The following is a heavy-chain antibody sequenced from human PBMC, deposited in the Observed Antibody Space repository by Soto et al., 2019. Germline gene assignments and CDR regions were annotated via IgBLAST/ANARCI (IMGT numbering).Heavy chain of an antibody. J-gene: IGHJ5*02. D-gene: IGHD6-6*01. CDR1: GFPFSTYA. V-gene: IGHV3-23*01. Sequence: EVQLLESGGGLVQPGGSLRLSCAASGFPFSTYAMTWVRQAPGQGLEWVSASSGSGGSTYYADSVKGRFTISRDKSKNTLFMQMNSLTAEDTAVYYCAKNWYTTYSSSYHWGQGTLVTVSS. CDR3: AKNWYTTYSSSYH. CDR2: SSGSGGST.